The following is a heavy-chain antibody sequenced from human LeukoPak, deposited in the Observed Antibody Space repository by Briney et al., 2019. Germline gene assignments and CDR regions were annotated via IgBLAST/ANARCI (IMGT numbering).Heavy chain of an antibody. V-gene: IGHV1-2*02. CDR1: GYTFTGYY. CDR3: ARQRYVVVVAATPELGY. Sequence: ASVKVSCKASGYTFTGYYMHWVRQAPGQGLEWMGWINPNSGGTNYAQKFQGRVTMTRDTSISTACMELSRLRSDDTAVYYCARQRYVVVVAATPELGYWGQGTLVTVSS. D-gene: IGHD2-15*01. J-gene: IGHJ4*02. CDR2: INPNSGGT.